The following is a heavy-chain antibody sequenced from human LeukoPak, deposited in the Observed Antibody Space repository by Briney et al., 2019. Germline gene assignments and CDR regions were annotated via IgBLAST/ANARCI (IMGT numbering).Heavy chain of an antibody. Sequence: GGSLRLSCAASGFPFSSHAMSWVRQAPGKGLEWVSSISGSGGSTYYADSVKGRFTISRDNSENMVYLQMNSLRAEDTAVYHCAKDWDYYDSSGYSSPLDYWGQGCLVTVSS. CDR3: AKDWDYYDSSGYSSPLDY. CDR1: GFPFSSHA. J-gene: IGHJ4*02. V-gene: IGHV3-23*01. D-gene: IGHD3-22*01. CDR2: ISGSGGST.